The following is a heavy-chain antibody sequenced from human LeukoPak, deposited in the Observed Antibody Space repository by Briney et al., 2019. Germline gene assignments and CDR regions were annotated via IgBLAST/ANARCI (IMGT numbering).Heavy chain of an antibody. CDR1: GFTFSSNW. D-gene: IGHD5-12*01. CDR3: AKDMRSGYDFYYFDY. Sequence: QPGGSLRLSCAASGFTFSSNWMHWVRQVPGKGLVWVSRISPDGRNTDYADSVKGRFTISRDNAKNSLYLQMNSLRAEDTALYYCAKDMRSGYDFYYFDYWGQGTLVTVSS. V-gene: IGHV3-74*01. J-gene: IGHJ4*02. CDR2: ISPDGRNT.